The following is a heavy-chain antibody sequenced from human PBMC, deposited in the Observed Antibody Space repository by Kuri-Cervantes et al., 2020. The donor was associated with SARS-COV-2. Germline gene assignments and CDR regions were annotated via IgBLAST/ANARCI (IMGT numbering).Heavy chain of an antibody. CDR3: AKDLSGSYYFDY. J-gene: IGHJ4*02. V-gene: IGHV3-23*01. D-gene: IGHD1-26*01. CDR1: GFTLSSYA. Sequence: GGSLRLSCAASGFTLSSYAMSWVRQPPGKGLEWVSAISGSGGSTYYADSVKGRFTISRDNSKNTLYLQMNSLRAEDTAVYYCAKDLSGSYYFDYWGQGTLVTVSS. CDR2: ISGSGGST.